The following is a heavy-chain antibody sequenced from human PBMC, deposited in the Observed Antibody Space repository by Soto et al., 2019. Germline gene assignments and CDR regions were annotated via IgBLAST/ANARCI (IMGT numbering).Heavy chain of an antibody. CDR1: GGTFSSDA. CDR2: IIPTSGTA. CDR3: ARGQGYCSGGICYYYYYGMDV. V-gene: IGHV1-69*13. D-gene: IGHD2-15*01. Sequence: GASVKVSCKASGGTFSSDAFSWVRQAPGQGLGWMGGIIPTSGTANYAQKFQGRATITADESTSTAYMELSSLTSEDTAVYFCARGQGYCSGGICYYYYYGMDVWGQGTTVTVSS. J-gene: IGHJ6*02.